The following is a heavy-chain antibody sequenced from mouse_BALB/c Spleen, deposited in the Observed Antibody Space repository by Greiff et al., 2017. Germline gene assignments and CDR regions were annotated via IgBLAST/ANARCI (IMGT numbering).Heavy chain of an antibody. V-gene: IGHV1-9*01. CDR1: GYTFSSYW. CDR3: ARGVWSYAMDY. Sequence: QVQLQQSGAELMKPGASVKISCKATGYTFSSYWIEWVKQRPGHGLEWIGEILPGSGSTNYNEKFKGKATFTADTSSNTAYMQLSSLTSEDSAVYYCARGVWSYAMDYWGQGTSVTVSS. D-gene: IGHD2-10*02. CDR2: ILPGSGST. J-gene: IGHJ4*01.